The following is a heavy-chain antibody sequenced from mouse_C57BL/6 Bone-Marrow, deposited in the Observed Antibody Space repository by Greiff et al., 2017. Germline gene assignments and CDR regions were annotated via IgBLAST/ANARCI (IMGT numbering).Heavy chain of an antibody. V-gene: IGHV1-72*01. CDR3: AREKGEIYYYGSSPFAY. CDR2: IDPNSGGT. CDR1: GYTFTSYW. J-gene: IGHJ3*01. D-gene: IGHD1-1*01. Sequence: QVQLQQPGAELVKPGASVKLSCKASGYTFTSYWMPWVKQRPGRGLEWIGRIDPNSGGTKYTEKFKSKDTLTVDKPSSTAYMQLSSLTSEDSAVYYCAREKGEIYYYGSSPFAYWGQGTLVTVSA.